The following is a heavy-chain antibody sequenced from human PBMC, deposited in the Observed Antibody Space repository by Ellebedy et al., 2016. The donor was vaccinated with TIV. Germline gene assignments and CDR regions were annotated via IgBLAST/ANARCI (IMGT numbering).Heavy chain of an antibody. Sequence: GESLKISCSASGFIFGTYAMHWVRQAPGKGLEWVAFIDSTSDRTEYAESVMGRFFISRDNSENTLYLQMSSLRAEDTAIYNCVKGGWLDDWGQGTLVTVSS. CDR3: VKGGWLDD. CDR1: GFIFGTYA. CDR2: IDSTSDRT. J-gene: IGHJ4*02. D-gene: IGHD6-19*01. V-gene: IGHV3-23*05.